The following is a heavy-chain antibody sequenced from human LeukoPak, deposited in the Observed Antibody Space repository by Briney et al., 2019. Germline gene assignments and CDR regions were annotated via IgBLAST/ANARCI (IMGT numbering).Heavy chain of an antibody. CDR1: GGSISSYY. V-gene: IGHV4-4*07. CDR3: ARDRGYHAAGGYDAFDI. Sequence: PSETLSLTCTVSGGSISSYYWSWIRQPAGKGLEWIGRIYTSGSTNYNPALESRVTVSVDTSKKQLSLKLSSVTAADTAVYYRARDRGYHAAGGYDAFDIWAKGQWSPSLQ. J-gene: IGHJ3*02. CDR2: IYTSGST. D-gene: IGHD6-13*01.